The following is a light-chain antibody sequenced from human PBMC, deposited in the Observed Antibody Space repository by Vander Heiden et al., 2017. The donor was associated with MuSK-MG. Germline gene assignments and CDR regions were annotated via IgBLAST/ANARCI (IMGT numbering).Light chain of an antibody. V-gene: IGLV3-1*01. Sequence: SYALTHPPSVSVSPGQTASITCSGDKLGDKYACWYQQKPGQSPVLVIYQDSKRPSGIPERFSGSNSGNTATLTISGTQAMDEADYYCQAWDSSVVFGGGTKLTVL. CDR2: QDS. J-gene: IGLJ2*01. CDR3: QAWDSSVV. CDR1: KLGDKY.